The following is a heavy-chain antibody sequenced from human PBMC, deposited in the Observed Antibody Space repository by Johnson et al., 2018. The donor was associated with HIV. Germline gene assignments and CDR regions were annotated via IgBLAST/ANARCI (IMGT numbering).Heavy chain of an antibody. D-gene: IGHD3-10*01. CDR2: IKQDGSER. CDR1: GFTFSTYW. Sequence: EVQLVESGGGLVQPGWSLRLSCAASGFTFSTYWMSWVRQAPGKGLEWVANIKQDGSERHYVDSVKGRFTVSRDNAKNSLYLQVNSLRGEDTAVYYCARDTSTASGSYYGAFDIWGQGTVVTVSS. J-gene: IGHJ3*02. V-gene: IGHV3-7*01. CDR3: ARDTSTASGSYYGAFDI.